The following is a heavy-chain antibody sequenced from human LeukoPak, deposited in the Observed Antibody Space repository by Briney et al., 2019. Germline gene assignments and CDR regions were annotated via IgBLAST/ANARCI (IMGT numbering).Heavy chain of an antibody. CDR1: GYTFTGYY. D-gene: IGHD2-2*01. J-gene: IGHJ5*02. Sequence: ASVKVSCKASGYTFTGYYMHWVRQAPGQGLEWMGWINPNSGGTNYAQKFQGGVTMTRDTSISTAYMELSRLRSDDTAVYYCARVLVPAAMNWFDPWGQGTLVTVSS. CDR2: INPNSGGT. CDR3: ARVLVPAAMNWFDP. V-gene: IGHV1-2*02.